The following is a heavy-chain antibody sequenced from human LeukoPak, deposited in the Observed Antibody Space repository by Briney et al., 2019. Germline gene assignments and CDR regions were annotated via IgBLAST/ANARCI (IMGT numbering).Heavy chain of an antibody. D-gene: IGHD3-10*01. Sequence: PGGSLRLSCAASGFSFSNYWMHWVRQAPGKGLVWVSRINSDESSTRYADSVKGRLTISRDNAKNTLYLQMNSLRAEDTAVYYCARGQDVSWFGELLFYWGQGTLVTVSS. CDR3: ARGQDVSWFGELLFY. V-gene: IGHV3-74*01. CDR1: GFSFSNYW. CDR2: INSDESST. J-gene: IGHJ4*02.